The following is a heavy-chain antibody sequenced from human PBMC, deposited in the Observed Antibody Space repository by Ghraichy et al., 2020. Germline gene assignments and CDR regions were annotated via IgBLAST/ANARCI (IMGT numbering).Heavy chain of an antibody. V-gene: IGHV4-59*01. J-gene: IGHJ3*02. CDR3: ARHLSYQYDRGGYYSATDAFDI. Sequence: SETLSLTCTVSGGSISSFYWSWIRQPPGKGLEWIGYIYYSGSTNYNPSLKSRVTISIDMSKSQFSLKLSSVTAADTAVYYCARHLSYQYDRGGYYSATDAFDIWGQGTMVTVSS. CDR1: GGSISSFY. D-gene: IGHD3-22*01. CDR2: IYYSGST.